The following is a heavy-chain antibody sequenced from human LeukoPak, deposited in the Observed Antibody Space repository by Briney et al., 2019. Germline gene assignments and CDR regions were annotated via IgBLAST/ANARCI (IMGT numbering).Heavy chain of an antibody. CDR1: GFTFSSYA. CDR2: ISYDGSNK. CDR3: ANLGSDLDY. J-gene: IGHJ4*02. V-gene: IGHV3-30*04. Sequence: GGSLRLSCAASGFTFSSYAMHWVRRAPGKGLEWVAVISYDGSNKYYADSVKGRFTISRDNSKNTLYLQMNSLRAEDTAVYYCANLGSDLDYWGQGTLVTVSS.